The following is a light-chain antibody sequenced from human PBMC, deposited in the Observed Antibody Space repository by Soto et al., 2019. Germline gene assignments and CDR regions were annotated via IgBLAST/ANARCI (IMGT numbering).Light chain of an antibody. CDR2: DAS. J-gene: IGKJ1*01. Sequence: DNQMNESPSTLSAYVGDRVTITCRASQRVSTWLAWYQQKPGKAPKLLIFDASSLESGVPSRFSGSGSGTDFILTISSLEPEDFAVYYCQQRDSWPPTFGQGTKVDIK. V-gene: IGKV1-5*01. CDR3: QQRDSWPPT. CDR1: QRVSTW.